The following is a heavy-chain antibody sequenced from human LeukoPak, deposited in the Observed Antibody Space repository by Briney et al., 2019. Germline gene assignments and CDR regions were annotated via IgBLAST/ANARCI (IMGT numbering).Heavy chain of an antibody. D-gene: IGHD3-10*01. V-gene: IGHV3-48*02. CDR3: ARDLDYYGSGNDY. CDR2: ISNRISTI. J-gene: IGHJ4*02. Sequence: GGSLRLSCAASGFTFSRYSMNWVRQAPGKGLEWVSYISNRISTIYYADSAKGRFTISRDNAKNSLYLQMNSLRDEETAVYYCARDLDYYGSGNDYWGQGTLVTVSS. CDR1: GFTFSRYS.